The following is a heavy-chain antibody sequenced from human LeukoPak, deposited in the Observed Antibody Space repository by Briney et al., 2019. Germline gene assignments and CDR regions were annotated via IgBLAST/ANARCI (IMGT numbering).Heavy chain of an antibody. CDR2: IDPNSGGT. Sequence: ASVKVSCKASGYTFTGYYMHWVRQAPGQGLEWMGWIDPNSGGTNYAQKFQGWVTMTRDTSISTAYMELSRLRSDDTAVYYCAAAYCGGDCYPDDAFDIWGQGTMVTVSS. CDR1: GYTFTGYY. CDR3: AAAYCGGDCYPDDAFDI. D-gene: IGHD2-21*02. J-gene: IGHJ3*02. V-gene: IGHV1-2*04.